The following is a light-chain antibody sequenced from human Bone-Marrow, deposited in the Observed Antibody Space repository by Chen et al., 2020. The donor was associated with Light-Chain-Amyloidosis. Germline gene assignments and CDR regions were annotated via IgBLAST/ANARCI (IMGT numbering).Light chain of an antibody. J-gene: IGKJ3*01. CDR2: QVS. CDR3: MQGTHWPPFT. V-gene: IGKV2-30*02. CDR1: QSLVHSNGNTY. Sequence: DVVMTQSPISLPVTLGQPASISCRSSQSLVHSNGNTYLNWFQQRPGQSPRRLIYQVSNRDSGVPDRFSGSGSGTDFTLKISKVEAEDVGVYYGMQGTHWPPFTFGPGTKVDIK.